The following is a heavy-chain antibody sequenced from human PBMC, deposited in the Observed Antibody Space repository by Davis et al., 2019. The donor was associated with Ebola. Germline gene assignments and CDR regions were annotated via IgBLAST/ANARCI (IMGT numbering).Heavy chain of an antibody. CDR3: AREIDYSIDY. J-gene: IGHJ4*02. CDR1: GGSISSYY. Sequence: SETLSLTCTVSGGSISSYYWSWIRQPPGKGLEWIGYIYYSGSTNYNPSLKSRVTISVDTSKNQFSLKLSSVTAADTAVYYCAREIDYSIDYWGQGTLVTVSS. CDR2: IYYSGST. D-gene: IGHD4-11*01. V-gene: IGHV4-59*12.